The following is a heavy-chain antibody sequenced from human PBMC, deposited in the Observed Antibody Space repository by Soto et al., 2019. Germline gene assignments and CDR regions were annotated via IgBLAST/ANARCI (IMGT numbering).Heavy chain of an antibody. V-gene: IGHV2-5*02. Sequence: QITLNESGPTQVKPRQTLTLTCTFSGFSLTTSGVGVGWIRQSPGKAPEWLALIYWDDDKRYSPSLKSRLTIPKDTAKNQVVLTMADLDPADTATYYCAHRVLRTVFGLVTTTPTYFDFWGQGTPVAVSS. CDR2: IYWDDDK. CDR3: AHRVLRTVFGLVTTTPTYFDF. D-gene: IGHD3-3*01. J-gene: IGHJ4*02. CDR1: GFSLTTSGVG.